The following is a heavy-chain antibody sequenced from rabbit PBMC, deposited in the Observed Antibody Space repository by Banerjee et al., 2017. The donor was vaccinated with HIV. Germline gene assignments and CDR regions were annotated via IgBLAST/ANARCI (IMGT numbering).Heavy chain of an antibody. CDR3: ARGDGVYAGYDGL. D-gene: IGHD7-1*01. Sequence: QSLKESGGDLVKPGASLTLTCTASGFSFSSNYYMCWVRQAPGKGLEWIACIDGGSGGFTYYANWAKGRFTISKTSSTTVTLQMTSLTAADTATYFCARGDGVYAGYDGLWGQGTLVTVS. J-gene: IGHJ4*01. CDR2: IDGGSGGFT. V-gene: IGHV1S40*01. CDR1: GFSFSSNYY.